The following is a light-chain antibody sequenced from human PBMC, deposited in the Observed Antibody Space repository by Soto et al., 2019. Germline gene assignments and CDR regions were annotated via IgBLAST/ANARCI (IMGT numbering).Light chain of an antibody. J-gene: IGKJ5*01. CDR2: GAS. V-gene: IGKV3-15*01. Sequence: EIVMTQSPATLSVSPGEGATLSCRASQSVTNKLAWYQQKPGQSPRLLIFGASNRATGIPATFSGSGSGTEFTLTINSLQSEDFTVYYCQQYQSWPMTFGQGTRLEIK. CDR3: QQYQSWPMT. CDR1: QSVTNK.